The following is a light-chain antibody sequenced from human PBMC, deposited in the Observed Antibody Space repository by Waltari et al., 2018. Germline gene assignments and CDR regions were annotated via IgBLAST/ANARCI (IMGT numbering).Light chain of an antibody. V-gene: IGKV6-21*02. CDR2: YAA. CDR3: HQTRSLPIT. Sequence: EIVLTQYPDFQSVTPKEKVTITCRASQSIGSSLHWYQQKPDQSPKLLIKYAAQSSSGVPSRFSGSGYGTDFTLTINSLEGEDAATYYCHQTRSLPITFGQGTRLEI. J-gene: IGKJ5*01. CDR1: QSIGSS.